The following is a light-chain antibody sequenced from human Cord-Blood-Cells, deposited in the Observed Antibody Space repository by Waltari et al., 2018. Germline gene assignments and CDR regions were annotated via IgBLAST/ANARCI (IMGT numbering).Light chain of an antibody. J-gene: IGLJ3*02. CDR1: TRDVGGSNY. Sequence: QSALTQPAPVSGSPGQPITISCPGTTRDVGGSNYVPWYQQHPGKAPNLMIYDVSKRPSGVSNRFSGSKSGNTASLTISGLQAEDEADYYCSSYTSSSTWVFGGGTKLTVL. CDR3: SSYTSSSTWV. CDR2: DVS. V-gene: IGLV2-14*01.